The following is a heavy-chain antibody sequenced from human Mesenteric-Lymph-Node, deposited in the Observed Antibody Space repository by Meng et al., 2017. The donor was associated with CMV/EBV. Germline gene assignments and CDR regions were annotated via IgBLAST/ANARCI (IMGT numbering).Heavy chain of an antibody. CDR1: GFIVSSDY. D-gene: IGHD6-6*01. J-gene: IGHJ6*02. CDR3: ARDLKSSSSGDYYYYGMDV. Sequence: GESLKISCAASGFIVSSDYMSWVRQAPGKGLEWVSVIYSGGSTYYADSVKGRFTISRDNSKNTVFLQMNSLRAEDTAVYYCARDLKSSSSGDYYYYGMDVWGQGTTVTVSS. V-gene: IGHV3-53*01. CDR2: IYSGGST.